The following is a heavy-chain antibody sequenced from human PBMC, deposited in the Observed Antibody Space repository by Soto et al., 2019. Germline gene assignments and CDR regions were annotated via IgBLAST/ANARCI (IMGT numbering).Heavy chain of an antibody. CDR3: AHSRRAWAAAGKDKYFQH. D-gene: IGHD6-13*01. J-gene: IGHJ1*01. Sequence: SGPTLVNPTQTLTLTCTFSGFSLSTSGVGVGWIRQPPGKALEWLALIYWDDDKRYSPSLKSRLTITKDTSKNQVVLTMTNMDPVDTATYYCAHSRRAWAAAGKDKYFQHWGQGTLVTVSS. CDR2: IYWDDDK. CDR1: GFSLSTSGVG. V-gene: IGHV2-5*02.